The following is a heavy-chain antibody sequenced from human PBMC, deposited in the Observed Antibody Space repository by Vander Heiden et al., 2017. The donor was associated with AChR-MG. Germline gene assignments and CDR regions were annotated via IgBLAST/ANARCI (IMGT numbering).Heavy chain of an antibody. CDR2: ISGSGGST. D-gene: IGHD2-8*01. V-gene: IGHV3-23*01. CDR3: AKRGYCTNGVCHNFDY. J-gene: IGHJ4*02. CDR1: GFTFSSYA. Sequence: EVQPLESGGGLVQPGGSLRLSCAASGFTFSSYAMSWVRQAPGKGLEWVSTISGSGGSTFYPDSVKCRFTISRDNSKNTLYLQMNSLRAEDTAVYYCAKRGYCTNGVCHNFDYWGQGNLVTVSS.